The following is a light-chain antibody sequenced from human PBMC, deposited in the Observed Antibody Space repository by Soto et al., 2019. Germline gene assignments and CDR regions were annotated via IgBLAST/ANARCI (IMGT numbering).Light chain of an antibody. CDR2: WAS. CDR3: QHYYNSWT. J-gene: IGKJ1*01. V-gene: IGKV4-1*01. CDR1: QSVLYSSNNKNY. Sequence: DIVMTQSPDSLAVSLGDRSTINCKSSQSVLYSSNNKNYLAWYQQKAGQPPKLIIDWASTRASGVPDRFSGSGSGTDFTLTISSLQAEDVAVYYCQHYYNSWTFGQGTKVDIK.